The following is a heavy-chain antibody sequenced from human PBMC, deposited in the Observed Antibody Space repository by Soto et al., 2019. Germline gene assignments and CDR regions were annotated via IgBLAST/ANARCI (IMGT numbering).Heavy chain of an antibody. V-gene: IGHV4-31*03. Sequence: QVQLQESGPGLVKPSQTLSLTCTVSGGSISSGGYYWSWIRQHPGKGLEWIGYIYYSGSTYYNPSLKSRVPISLDPSKNQLSRKLSSVTAADTAVYYCAAFGVRGVITQLDYWGQGTLVTVSS. CDR1: GGSISSGGYY. CDR3: AAFGVRGVITQLDY. J-gene: IGHJ4*02. CDR2: IYYSGST. D-gene: IGHD3-10*02.